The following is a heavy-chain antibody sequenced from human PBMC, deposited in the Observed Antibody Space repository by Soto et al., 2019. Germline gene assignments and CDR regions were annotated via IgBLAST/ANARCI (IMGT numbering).Heavy chain of an antibody. V-gene: IGHV1-8*01. CDR3: ARGSRGWYSNAFDI. D-gene: IGHD6-19*01. J-gene: IGHJ3*02. Sequence: ASVKVSCKASGYTFTSYDINWVRQATGQGLEWMGWMNPNSGNTGYAQKFQGRVTMTRNTSISTAYMELSSLRSEDTAVYYCARGSRGWYSNAFDIWGQGTMVTVSS. CDR1: GYTFTSYD. CDR2: MNPNSGNT.